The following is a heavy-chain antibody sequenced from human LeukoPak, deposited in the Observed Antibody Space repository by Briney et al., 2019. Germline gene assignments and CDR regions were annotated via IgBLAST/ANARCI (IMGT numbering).Heavy chain of an antibody. CDR2: ISTGGSPI. Sequence: GGSLRLSCAASGFTFSDYYMTWIRQAPGKGLEWVSYISTGGSPIYYANSVKGRFTISRDNAKNSLYLQMNSLRADDTAVYYCARLDASGLDYWGQGTLVTVSS. CDR1: GFTFSDYY. J-gene: IGHJ4*02. V-gene: IGHV3-11*04. CDR3: ARLDASGLDY. D-gene: IGHD6-19*01.